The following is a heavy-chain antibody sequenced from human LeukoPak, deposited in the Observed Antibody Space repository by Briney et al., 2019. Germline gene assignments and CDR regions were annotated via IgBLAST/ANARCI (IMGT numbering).Heavy chain of an antibody. CDR2: IYYSGST. J-gene: IGHJ6*02. V-gene: IGHV4-59*01. D-gene: IGHD3-16*01. CDR3: AVGGLYSSYYYGMDV. CDR1: GGSISSYY. Sequence: PSETLSLTCTVSGGSISSYYWSWIRQPPGKGLEWIGYIYYSGSTNYNPSLKSRVTISVDTSKNQFSLKLSSVTAADTAVYYCAVGGLYSSYYYGMDVWGQGTTVTVSS.